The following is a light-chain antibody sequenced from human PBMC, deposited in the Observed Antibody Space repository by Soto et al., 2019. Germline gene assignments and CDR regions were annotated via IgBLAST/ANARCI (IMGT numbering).Light chain of an antibody. CDR3: QQYGTSLFS. CDR1: QGVTTN. J-gene: IGKJ3*01. CDR2: GTS. V-gene: IGKV3-20*01. Sequence: VMTQSPATLSVSPGERATLSCRAGQGVTTNFAWYQQKSGQAPRLLIYGTSSRATGIPDRFSGSGSGTDFTITISRLEPEDFEVYYCQQYGTSLFSFGPGTKVDIK.